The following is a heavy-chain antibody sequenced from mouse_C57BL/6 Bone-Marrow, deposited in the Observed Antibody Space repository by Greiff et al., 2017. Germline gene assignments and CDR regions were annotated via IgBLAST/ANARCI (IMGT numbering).Heavy chain of an antibody. V-gene: IGHV5-4*01. D-gene: IGHD4-1*01. CDR3: ARGLNWPGAMDY. J-gene: IGHJ4*01. Sequence: EVQRVESGGGLVKPGGSLKLSCAASGFTFSSYAMSWVRQTPEKRLEWVATISDGGSYTYYPDNVKGRFTISRDNAKNNLYLQMSHLKSEDTAMYYCARGLNWPGAMDYWGQGTSVTVSS. CDR1: GFTFSSYA. CDR2: ISDGGSYT.